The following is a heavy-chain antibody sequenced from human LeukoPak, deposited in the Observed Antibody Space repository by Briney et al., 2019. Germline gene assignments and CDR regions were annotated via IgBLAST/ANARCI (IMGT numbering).Heavy chain of an antibody. V-gene: IGHV1-3*01. CDR2: INAGNGNT. CDR1: GYTFTSYY. J-gene: IGHJ4*02. D-gene: IGHD2-8*01. Sequence: ASVKVSCKASGYTFTSYYMHWVRQAPGQRLEWMGWINAGNGNTKYSQKFQGRVTITRDTSASTAYMELSSLRSEDTAVYYCARDQCTNGLCYMGTFDYWGQGTLVTVSS. CDR3: ARDQCTNGLCYMGTFDY.